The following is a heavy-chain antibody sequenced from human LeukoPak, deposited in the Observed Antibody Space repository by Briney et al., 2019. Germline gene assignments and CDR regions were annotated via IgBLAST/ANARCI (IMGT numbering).Heavy chain of an antibody. CDR1: GGSISSYY. CDR2: IYYSGNT. V-gene: IGHV4-59*12. Sequence: SETLSLTCTVSGGSISSYYWSWIRQPPGKGLEWIGYIYYSGNTNYNPSLKSRVTISVVTSKNQFSLKLTSVTAADTAVYYCARDYGGYYFGVRKADAFDIWGQGTMVTVSS. D-gene: IGHD3-22*01. J-gene: IGHJ3*02. CDR3: ARDYGGYYFGVRKADAFDI.